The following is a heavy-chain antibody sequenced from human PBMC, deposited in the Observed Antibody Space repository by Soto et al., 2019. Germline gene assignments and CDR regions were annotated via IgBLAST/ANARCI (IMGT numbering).Heavy chain of an antibody. Sequence: ASLKDPCKDSGYTFTSYDMHWVRQAPGKRHEWMGWINAGNGNTKYSQKFQGRVTITRDTSASTAYMELSSLRSEDTAVYYCASSYSNYALIDYYYYGMDVWGQGTTVTVSS. V-gene: IGHV1-3*01. J-gene: IGHJ6*02. CDR1: GYTFTSYD. CDR3: ASSYSNYALIDYYYYGMDV. CDR2: INAGNGNT. D-gene: IGHD4-4*01.